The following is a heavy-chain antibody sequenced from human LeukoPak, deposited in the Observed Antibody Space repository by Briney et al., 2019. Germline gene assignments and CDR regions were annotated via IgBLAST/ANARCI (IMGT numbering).Heavy chain of an antibody. CDR2: IYTSGST. CDR1: GGSISSYY. J-gene: IGHJ5*02. Sequence: SETLSLTCTASGGSISSYYWSWIRQPAGKGLEWIGRIYTSGSTNYNPSLKSRVTMSVDTSKNQFSLKLSSVTAADTAVYYCARDEGSGRFDWFDPWGQGTLVTVSS. V-gene: IGHV4-4*07. D-gene: IGHD3-10*01. CDR3: ARDEGSGRFDWFDP.